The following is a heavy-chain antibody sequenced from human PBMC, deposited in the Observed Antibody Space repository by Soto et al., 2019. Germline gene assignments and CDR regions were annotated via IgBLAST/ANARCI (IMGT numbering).Heavy chain of an antibody. CDR3: ARAAQDYCDSCANSLDY. V-gene: IGHV4-31*03. Sequence: PSETLSLTCTVSGGSISNGGYYWSWIRQHPGKGLEWIGHIYHSGSTYYNPSLKSRVSILVDTSKNQFSLKVRSVTAADTAVYYCARAAQDYCDSCANSLDYWDQGTLVTVSS. CDR1: GGSISNGGYY. J-gene: IGHJ4*02. CDR2: IYHSGST. D-gene: IGHD3-22*01.